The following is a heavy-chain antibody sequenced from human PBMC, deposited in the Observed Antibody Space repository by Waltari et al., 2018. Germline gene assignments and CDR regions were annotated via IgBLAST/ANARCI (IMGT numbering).Heavy chain of an antibody. CDR1: GFTFSRFW. Sequence: EVQLVESGGGLVQPGGSLRLSCAASGFTFSRFWLSWVRQAPGKGLEWLANIYQDGTVTNYVDSVKGRFTTSRDNARNSLYLQMNSLRVDDTAVYYCVRDGDGGMGAVWGQGTTVTVSS. V-gene: IGHV3-7*01. D-gene: IGHD3-16*01. J-gene: IGHJ6*02. CDR3: VRDGDGGMGAV. CDR2: IYQDGTVT.